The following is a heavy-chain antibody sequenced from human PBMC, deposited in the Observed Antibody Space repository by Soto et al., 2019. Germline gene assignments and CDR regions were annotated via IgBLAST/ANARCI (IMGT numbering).Heavy chain of an antibody. Sequence: LRLSCEASGITFSDHYMTWIRQAPGKGLEWISYISGTAGTIYYADSVKGRFTISRDNAKNSLFLQLTSLTAEDTAVYYCARAPYYGSGTYYYYALDVWGQGTTVTVSS. CDR3: ARAPYYGSGTYYYYALDV. CDR2: ISGTAGTI. V-gene: IGHV3-11*01. CDR1: GITFSDHY. D-gene: IGHD3-10*01. J-gene: IGHJ6*02.